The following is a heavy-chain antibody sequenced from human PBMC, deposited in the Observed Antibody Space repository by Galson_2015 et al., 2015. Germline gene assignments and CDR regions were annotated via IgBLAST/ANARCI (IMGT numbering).Heavy chain of an antibody. CDR2: INPNNGNR. J-gene: IGHJ4*02. CDR3: ARGRCQYSDSSGRDY. Sequence: SVKVSCKASGYTFINYDINWVRQATGQGLEWVGWINPNNGNRGYVQKFQGRVTLTRDTSISTAYMELSSLRSEDTAIYYCARGRCQYSDSSGRDYWGQGTLVTVSS. V-gene: IGHV1-8*01. D-gene: IGHD3-22*01. CDR1: GYTFINYD.